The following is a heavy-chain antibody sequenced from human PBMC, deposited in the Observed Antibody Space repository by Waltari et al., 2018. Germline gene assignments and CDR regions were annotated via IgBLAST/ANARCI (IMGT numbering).Heavy chain of an antibody. CDR2: IYPGDSDT. Sequence: EVQLVQSGAEVKKPGESLKISCKGSGYSFTSYWIGWVRQMPGKGLEWMGNIYPGDSDTRYSPSFQGQVTISADKSISTAYLQWSSLKASDTAMYYCARHNGDEMATNYYYMDVWGKGTTVTVSS. CDR3: ARHNGDEMATNYYYMDV. J-gene: IGHJ6*03. CDR1: GYSFTSYW. V-gene: IGHV5-51*01. D-gene: IGHD5-12*01.